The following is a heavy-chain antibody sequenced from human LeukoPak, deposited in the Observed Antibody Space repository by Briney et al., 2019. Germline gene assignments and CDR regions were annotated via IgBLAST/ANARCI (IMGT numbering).Heavy chain of an antibody. Sequence: PGRSLRLSCAASGFTFDDYAMHWVRQAPGKGLEWVSGISWNSGSIGYADSVKGRFTISRDNAKNSLYLQMNSLRAEDTALYYCAKGGTTNRRFDYWGQGTLVTVSS. J-gene: IGHJ4*02. CDR3: AKGGTTNRRFDY. CDR2: ISWNSGSI. D-gene: IGHD3-16*01. V-gene: IGHV3-9*01. CDR1: GFTFDDYA.